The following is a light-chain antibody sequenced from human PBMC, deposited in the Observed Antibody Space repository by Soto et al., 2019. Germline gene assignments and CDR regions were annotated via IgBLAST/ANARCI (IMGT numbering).Light chain of an antibody. V-gene: IGLV2-14*01. CDR1: SGDIGSYNR. CDR2: EVT. CDR3: SSYPNINTRACV. Sequence: QSALTQPASVSGSPGQSITISCTGTSGDIGSYNRVSWYQQHPGKARKLIIYEVTDRPSGVSITFSGSKYGNTASLTISGLQAEDEAEYYCSSYPNINTRACVFGPGTKVTV. J-gene: IGLJ1*01.